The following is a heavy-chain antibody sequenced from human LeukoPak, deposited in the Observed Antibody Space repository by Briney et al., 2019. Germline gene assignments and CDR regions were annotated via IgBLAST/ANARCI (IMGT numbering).Heavy chain of an antibody. D-gene: IGHD3-3*01. CDR2: INSDGSST. J-gene: IGHJ3*02. CDR1: GFTFSIYW. Sequence: GGSLRLSCAASGFTFSIYWMHWVRQAPGKGLVWVSRINSDGSSTIYADSVKGRFTISRDNAKNTLYLQMNSLRAEDTAVYYCARDEDWSGYYGAFDIWGQGTMVTVSS. V-gene: IGHV3-74*01. CDR3: ARDEDWSGYYGAFDI.